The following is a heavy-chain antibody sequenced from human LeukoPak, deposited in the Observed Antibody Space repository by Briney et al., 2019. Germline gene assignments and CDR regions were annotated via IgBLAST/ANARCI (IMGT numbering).Heavy chain of an antibody. CDR2: IWYDGSNK. CDR1: GFTFSSYG. J-gene: IGHJ3*02. CDR3: ASDPPWENDAFDI. V-gene: IGHV3-33*01. D-gene: IGHD1-26*01. Sequence: PGRSLRLSCAASGFTFSSYGMHWVRQAPGKGLEWVAVIWYDGSNKYYADSVKGRLTISRDNSKNTLYLQMNSLRAEDTAVYYCASDPPWENDAFDIWGQGTMVTVSS.